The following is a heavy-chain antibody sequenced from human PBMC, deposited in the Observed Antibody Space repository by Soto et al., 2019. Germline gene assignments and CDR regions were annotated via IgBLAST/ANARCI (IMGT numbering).Heavy chain of an antibody. CDR1: GGTFSSYA. V-gene: IGHV1-69*13. Sequence: SVKVSCKASGGTFSSYAISWVRQAPGQGLEWMGGIIPIFGTANYAQKFQGRVTITADESTSTAYMELSSLRSEDTAVYYCARGVMTTVTTFSYYYYGMDVWGQGTTVTVSS. J-gene: IGHJ6*02. CDR3: ARGVMTTVTTFSYYYYGMDV. CDR2: IIPIFGTA. D-gene: IGHD4-17*01.